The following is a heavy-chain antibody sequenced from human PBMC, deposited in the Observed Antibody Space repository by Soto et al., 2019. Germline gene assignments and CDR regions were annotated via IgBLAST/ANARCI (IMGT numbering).Heavy chain of an antibody. CDR1: GYAFTSYG. CDR3: ARGSIVVVVAAPDY. V-gene: IGHV1-18*01. D-gene: IGHD2-15*01. Sequence: GASVKVSCKASGYAFTSYGISWVRQAPGQGLEWMGWISAYNGNTNYAQKLQGRVTMTTDTSTSTAYMELRSLRSDDTAVYYCARGSIVVVVAAPDYWGQGTLVTVSS. J-gene: IGHJ4*02. CDR2: ISAYNGNT.